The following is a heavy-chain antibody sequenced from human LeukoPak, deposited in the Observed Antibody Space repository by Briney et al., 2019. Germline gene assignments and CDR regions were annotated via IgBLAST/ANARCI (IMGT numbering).Heavy chain of an antibody. CDR2: IYYSGST. J-gene: IGHJ4*02. CDR3: ARLNPVAGAFDY. Sequence: PSETLSLTCTVSGGSISSSSYSWGWIRQPPGKGLEWIGSIYYSGSTYYNPSLKSRVTISVDTSKNQFSLKLSSVTAADTAVYYCARLNPVAGAFDYWGQGTLVTVSS. V-gene: IGHV4-39*01. CDR1: GGSISSSSYS. D-gene: IGHD6-19*01.